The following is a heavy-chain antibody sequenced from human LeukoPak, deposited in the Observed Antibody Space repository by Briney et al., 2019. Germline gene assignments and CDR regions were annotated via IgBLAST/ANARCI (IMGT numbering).Heavy chain of an antibody. CDR2: IIPILALA. Sequence: ASVKVSCKASGGTFSSYSISWVRQAPGQGLECMGRIIPILALANYAQKFQGRVTITADKSTSTAYMELSSLRSEDTAVYYCARDQSSSSYDYYYGMDVWGQGTTVTVSS. D-gene: IGHD2-2*01. V-gene: IGHV1-69*04. J-gene: IGHJ6*02. CDR1: GGTFSSYS. CDR3: ARDQSSSSYDYYYGMDV.